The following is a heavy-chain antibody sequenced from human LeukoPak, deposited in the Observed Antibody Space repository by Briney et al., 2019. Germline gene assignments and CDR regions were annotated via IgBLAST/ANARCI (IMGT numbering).Heavy chain of an antibody. Sequence: SETLSLTCTVSGGSISSRSYYWGWIRQPPGKGLEWIGNIYYSGSTNYNPSLKSRVTMSVDTSKNQFSLKLSSVTAADTAVYYCARDFASVLTGYYYYMGVWGKGTTVTISS. CDR2: IYYSGST. D-gene: IGHD3-9*01. V-gene: IGHV4-39*07. CDR3: ARDFASVLTGYYYYMGV. J-gene: IGHJ6*03. CDR1: GGSISSRSYY.